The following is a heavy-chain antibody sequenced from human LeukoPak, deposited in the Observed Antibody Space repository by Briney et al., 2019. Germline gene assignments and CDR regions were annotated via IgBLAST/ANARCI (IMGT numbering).Heavy chain of an antibody. V-gene: IGHV3-23*01. CDR3: AKVEDSSQYFDY. D-gene: IGHD2-15*01. Sequence: GGSLRLSCAASEFTFSSYAMSWVRQAPGKGLEWVSAISGSGGSTYYADSVKGRFTISRDNSKNTLYLQMNSLRAEDTAVYYCAKVEDSSQYFDYWGQGTLVTVSS. J-gene: IGHJ4*02. CDR2: ISGSGGST. CDR1: EFTFSSYA.